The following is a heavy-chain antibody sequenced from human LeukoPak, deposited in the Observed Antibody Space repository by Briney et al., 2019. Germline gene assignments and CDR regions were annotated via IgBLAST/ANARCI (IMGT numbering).Heavy chain of an antibody. J-gene: IGHJ4*02. CDR1: GYTFTSYG. D-gene: IGHD3-10*01. V-gene: IGHV1-18*01. Sequence: ASVKVSCKASGYTFTSYGISWVRQAPGQGLEWMGWISAYNGNTSYAQKLQGRVTMTTDTSTSTAYMELRSLRSDDTAVYYCARENYGSGATRLFDYWGQGTLVTVSS. CDR2: ISAYNGNT. CDR3: ARENYGSGATRLFDY.